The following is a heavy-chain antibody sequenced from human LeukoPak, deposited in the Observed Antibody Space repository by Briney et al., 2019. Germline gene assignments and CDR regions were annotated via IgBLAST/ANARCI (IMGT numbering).Heavy chain of an antibody. Sequence: PSETLSLTCTVSGGSITSNYYWASIRRPPGKGLEWIGIIYYTGGTYYNPSLKSRVTMSVDTSKNQFSLKLNSVTAADTAVYYCAWMYVPFYDTSGYYLDYWGQGTLVTVSS. V-gene: IGHV4-39*01. D-gene: IGHD3-22*01. CDR3: AWMYVPFYDTSGYYLDY. CDR1: GGSITSNYY. CDR2: IYYTGGT. J-gene: IGHJ4*02.